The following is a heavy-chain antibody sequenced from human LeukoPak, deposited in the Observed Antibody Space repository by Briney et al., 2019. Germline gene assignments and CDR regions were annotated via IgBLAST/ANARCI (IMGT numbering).Heavy chain of an antibody. CDR2: IKEDGTEK. J-gene: IGHJ4*02. V-gene: IGHV3-7*01. CDR3: VRESRPGGAMGLYHNLDY. CDR1: GFTFSDFW. Sequence: PEGSLRLSCAGSGFTFSDFWMTWVRQTPGKGLEGVANIKEDGTEKNLVDSVKGRFTISRDNTKNLLFLEMSNLRGDDTAIYYCVRESRPGGAMGLYHNLDYWGQGTLVAVSS. D-gene: IGHD1-1*01.